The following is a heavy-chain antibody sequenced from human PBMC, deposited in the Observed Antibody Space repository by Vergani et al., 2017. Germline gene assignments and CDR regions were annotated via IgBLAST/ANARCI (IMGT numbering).Heavy chain of an antibody. J-gene: IGHJ4*02. CDR1: GFTFSSYA. D-gene: IGHD4-17*01. CDR2: ISSNGGST. Sequence: EVQLVESGGGLVQPGGSLRLSCSASGFTFSSYAMHWVRQAPGKGLEYVSAISSNGGSTYYADSVKGRFTISRDNSKNTLYLQMSSLRAEDTTVYYCVKGYGDYYGYWGQGTLVTVAS. V-gene: IGHV3-64D*06. CDR3: VKGYGDYYGY.